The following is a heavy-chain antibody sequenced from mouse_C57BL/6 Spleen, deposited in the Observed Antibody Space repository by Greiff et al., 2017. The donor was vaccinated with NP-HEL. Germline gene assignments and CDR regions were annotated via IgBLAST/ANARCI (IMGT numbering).Heavy chain of an antibody. D-gene: IGHD1-1*01. CDR2: INYDGSST. CDR3: AREFTGWYFDV. CDR1: GFTFSDYY. J-gene: IGHJ1*03. V-gene: IGHV5-16*01. Sequence: EVKLVESEGGLVQPGSSMKLSCTASGFTFSDYYMAWVRQVPEKGLEWVANINYDGSSTYYLDSLKSRFIISRDNAKNILYLQMSSLKSEDTATYYCAREFTGWYFDVWGTGTTVTVSS.